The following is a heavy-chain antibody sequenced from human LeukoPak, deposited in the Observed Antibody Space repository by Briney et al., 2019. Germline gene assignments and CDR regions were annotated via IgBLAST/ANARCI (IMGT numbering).Heavy chain of an antibody. D-gene: IGHD4-11*01. V-gene: IGHV4-4*07. Sequence: SETLSLTCTVSGDSISSYYWSWIRQPAGNGLEWIGRIYASGSTNYNPSLKSRVTMSVDMSKNQFSLNLSSVTAADTAVYYCARLSTVTTSFDYWGQGTLVTVSS. CDR1: GDSISSYY. J-gene: IGHJ4*02. CDR2: IYASGST. CDR3: ARLSTVTTSFDY.